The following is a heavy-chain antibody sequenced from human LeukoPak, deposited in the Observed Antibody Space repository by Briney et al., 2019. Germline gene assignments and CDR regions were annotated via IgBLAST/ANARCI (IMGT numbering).Heavy chain of an antibody. J-gene: IGHJ4*02. CDR1: GGSFSGYY. V-gene: IGHV4-34*01. CDR2: INHSGST. D-gene: IGHD3-22*01. CDR3: ARRGRSGYFSAATKIDY. Sequence: PSETLSLTCAVYGGSFSGYYWSWIRQPPGKGLEWIGEINHSGSTNYNPSLKSRVTISVDTSKNQFSLKLSSVTAADTAVYYCARRGRSGYFSAATKIDYWGQGTLVTVSS.